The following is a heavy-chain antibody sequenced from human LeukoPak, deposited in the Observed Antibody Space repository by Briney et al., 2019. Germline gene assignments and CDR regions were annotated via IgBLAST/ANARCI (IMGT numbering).Heavy chain of an antibody. CDR3: ARAEVSLYYDSSGYRGDLFDY. J-gene: IGHJ4*02. V-gene: IGHV3-7*01. Sequence: GGSPRLSCAASGFTVSSNYMSWVRQAPGKGLEWVANIMQDGSEKYYVDSVKGRFTISRDNAKNSLYLQMNSLRAEDTAVYYCARAEVSLYYDSSGYRGDLFDYWGQGTLVTVSS. D-gene: IGHD3-22*01. CDR2: IMQDGSEK. CDR1: GFTVSSNY.